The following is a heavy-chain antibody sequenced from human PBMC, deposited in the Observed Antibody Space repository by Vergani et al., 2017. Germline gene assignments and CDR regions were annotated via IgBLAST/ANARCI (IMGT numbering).Heavy chain of an antibody. V-gene: IGHV3-48*03. D-gene: IGHD4-17*01. J-gene: IGHJ4*02. CDR3: AGEGGGVTTAPDY. CDR2: ISYSGSTI. Sequence: EVQLVESGGGLVQPGGSLRLSCAASGFTFSSYEMNWVRQAPGKGLEWVSYISYSGSTIYYADSVKGRFTISRDNAKNSLYLQMNSLRAEDTAVYYCAGEGGGVTTAPDYWGQGTLVTVSS. CDR1: GFTFSSYE.